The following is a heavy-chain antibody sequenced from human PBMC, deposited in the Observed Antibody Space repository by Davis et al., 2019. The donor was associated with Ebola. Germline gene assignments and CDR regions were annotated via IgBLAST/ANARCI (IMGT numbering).Heavy chain of an antibody. V-gene: IGHV3-23*01. CDR1: GFTFSSYA. D-gene: IGHD3-9*01. CDR2: ISGGGTNT. CDR3: ARLMGDDYDILPYGMDV. Sequence: GESLKISCAASGFTFSSYAMSWVRQAPGKGLEWVAAISGGGTNTYYADSVKGRFTISRDNAKNSLYLQMNSLRDEDTAVYYCARLMGDDYDILPYGMDVWGQGTTVTVSS. J-gene: IGHJ6*02.